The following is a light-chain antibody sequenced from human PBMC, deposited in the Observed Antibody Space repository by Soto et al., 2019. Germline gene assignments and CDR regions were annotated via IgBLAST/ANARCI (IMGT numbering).Light chain of an antibody. CDR1: QSVSSD. CDR2: GAS. Sequence: EIVMTQSPATLSVSPGERATLSCRASQSVSSDLAWYHQKPGQAPRLLIYGASTRATGIPARFSGSGSGTDFTLTINRLEPEDFAVYYCQQYGSSPKTFGQGTKVDIK. J-gene: IGKJ1*01. CDR3: QQYGSSPKT. V-gene: IGKV3-15*01.